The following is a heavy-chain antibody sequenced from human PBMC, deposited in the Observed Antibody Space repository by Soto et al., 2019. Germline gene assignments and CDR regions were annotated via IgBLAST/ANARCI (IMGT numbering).Heavy chain of an antibody. V-gene: IGHV3-53*01. D-gene: IGHD5-12*01. Sequence: GGSLRLSCAASGFTVSSNYMSWVRQAPGKGLEWVSVIYSGGSAYYADSVKGRFTISRDNSKNTLYLQMNSLRAEDTAVYYCARDQWLRYYYYGMDVWGQGTTVTVSS. CDR1: GFTVSSNY. CDR2: IYSGGSA. CDR3: ARDQWLRYYYYGMDV. J-gene: IGHJ6*02.